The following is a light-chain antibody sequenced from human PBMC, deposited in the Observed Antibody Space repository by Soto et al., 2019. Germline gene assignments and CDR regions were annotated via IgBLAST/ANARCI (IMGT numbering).Light chain of an antibody. CDR1: QSISSY. J-gene: IGKJ5*01. CDR2: DAS. Sequence: NQMTLSQSSLSASVEDRVLITCRASQSISSYLNWYQQKPGKAPKLLIYDASNLETGVPSRFSGSGSGTDFTFTICSHQPEDIATYYCEPYDNLVSVGEGTRLEIK. V-gene: IGKV1-33*01. CDR3: EPYDNLVS.